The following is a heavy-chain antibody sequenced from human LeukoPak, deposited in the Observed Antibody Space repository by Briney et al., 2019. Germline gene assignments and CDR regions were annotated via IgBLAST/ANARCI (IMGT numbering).Heavy chain of an antibody. Sequence: PSETLSLTCTVSGGSISNYYWTWIRQPPGKTLQWIGYIYYSGTPQYNPSLKSRVTISLDRSKNQFSLNLISATAADTAVYFCARLEYGDYVAYWGQGTLVTVSS. J-gene: IGHJ4*02. CDR1: GGSISNYY. V-gene: IGHV4-59*08. CDR3: ARLEYGDYVAY. D-gene: IGHD4-17*01. CDR2: IYYSGTP.